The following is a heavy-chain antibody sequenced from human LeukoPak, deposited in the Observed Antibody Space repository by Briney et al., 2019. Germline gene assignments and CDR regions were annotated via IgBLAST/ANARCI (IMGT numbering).Heavy chain of an antibody. CDR1: GGSISIHH. CDR3: ASGTAVTTYADH. J-gene: IGHJ4*02. V-gene: IGHV4-59*11. CDR2: ISYSGTT. D-gene: IGHD4-17*01. Sequence: PSETLSLTWTFSGGSISIHHWSWIRQPPGKGLEWIGYISYSGTTTYNPSLESRVTMSVDTSKNQFSLKLISVTAADTAVYYCASGTAVTTYADHWGQGTLVTVSS.